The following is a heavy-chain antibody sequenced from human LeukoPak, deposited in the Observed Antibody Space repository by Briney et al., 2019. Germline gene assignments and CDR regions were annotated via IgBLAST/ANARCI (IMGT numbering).Heavy chain of an antibody. CDR1: GFTFSSYA. Sequence: GASLRLSCAASGFTFSSYAMSWVRQAPGKGLEWVSGINDSGGSTYYADSVKGRFTISRDNSKNTLYLQMNSLRAEDTAVYYCAEGVDTRRRIGMRVVVTYYFDYWGQGTMVTVSS. J-gene: IGHJ4*02. CDR3: AEGVDTRRRIGMRVVVTYYFDY. D-gene: IGHD3-22*01. CDR2: INDSGGST. V-gene: IGHV3-23*01.